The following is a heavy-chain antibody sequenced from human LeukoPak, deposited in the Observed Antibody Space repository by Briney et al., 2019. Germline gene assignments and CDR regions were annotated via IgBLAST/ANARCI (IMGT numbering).Heavy chain of an antibody. CDR3: ARSCISTTCPFDF. CDR1: GFSFSGFW. D-gene: IGHD2-2*01. V-gene: IGHV3-74*01. Sequence: PGGSLRLSCAASGFSFSGFWMHWVRQAPGKGLLWVSHIDIDGRGTTYVDSVKGRITISRDNAKNTLYLQMNSLRAEDTAVYYCARSCISTTCPFDFWGRGTLVTVSS. CDR2: IDIDGRGT. J-gene: IGHJ2*01.